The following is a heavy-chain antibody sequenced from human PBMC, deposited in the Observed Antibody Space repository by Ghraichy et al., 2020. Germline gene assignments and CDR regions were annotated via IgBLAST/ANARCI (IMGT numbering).Heavy chain of an antibody. CDR2: IYHSGST. Sequence: SETLSLTCTVSGYSISSGYYWGWIRQPPGKGLEWIGSIYHSGSTYYNPSLKSRVTISVATSKNQFSLKLSSVTAADTAVYYCARDHVRRGYSGYDDPGPLDYWGQGTLVTVSS. D-gene: IGHD5-12*01. J-gene: IGHJ4*02. CDR1: GYSISSGYY. V-gene: IGHV4-38-2*02. CDR3: ARDHVRRGYSGYDDPGPLDY.